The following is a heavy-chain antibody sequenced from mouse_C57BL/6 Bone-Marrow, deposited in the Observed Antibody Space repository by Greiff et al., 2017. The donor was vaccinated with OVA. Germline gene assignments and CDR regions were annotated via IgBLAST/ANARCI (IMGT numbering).Heavy chain of an antibody. CDR1: GYTFTSYD. CDR3: AYYYGSSRYWYFDV. CDR2: IYPRDGST. J-gene: IGHJ1*03. Sequence: QVQLKQSGPELVKPGASVKLSCKASGYTFTSYDINWVKQRPGQGLEWIGWIYPRDGSTKYNEKFKGKATLTVDTSSSTAYMELHSLTSEDSAVYFCAYYYGSSRYWYFDVWGTGTTVTVPS. V-gene: IGHV1-85*01. D-gene: IGHD1-1*01.